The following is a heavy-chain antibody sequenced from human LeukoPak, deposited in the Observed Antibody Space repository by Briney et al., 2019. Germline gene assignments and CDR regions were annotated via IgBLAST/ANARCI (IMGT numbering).Heavy chain of an antibody. J-gene: IGHJ4*02. CDR1: GYTFTGYY. Sequence: ASVKVSCKASGYTFTGYYIHWVRQAPGQGLEWVGWINPKSGGTNYAQNFQGRVTLTRDTSISTAYMELSGLRSGDTAVYYCARDIGYCSGGSCLFSDYWGQGALVTVSS. CDR3: ARDIGYCSGGSCLFSDY. D-gene: IGHD2-15*01. CDR2: INPKSGGT. V-gene: IGHV1-2*02.